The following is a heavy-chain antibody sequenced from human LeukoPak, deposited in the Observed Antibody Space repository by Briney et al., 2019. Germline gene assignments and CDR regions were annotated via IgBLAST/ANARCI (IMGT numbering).Heavy chain of an antibody. CDR2: IYSGGST. CDR3: ATEGYSSGWYIDY. V-gene: IGHV3-53*01. CDR1: GFTVSSNY. Sequence: PGGSLRLSCAASGFTVSSNYMSWVRQAPGKGLEWVSVIYSGGSTYYADSVKGRFTISRDNSKNTLYLQMTSLRAEDTAVYYCATEGYSSGWYIDYWGQGTLVTVSS. J-gene: IGHJ4*02. D-gene: IGHD6-19*01.